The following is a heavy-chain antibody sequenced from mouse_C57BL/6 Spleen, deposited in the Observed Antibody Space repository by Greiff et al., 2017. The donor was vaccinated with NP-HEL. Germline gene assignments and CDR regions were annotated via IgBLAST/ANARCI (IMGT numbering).Heavy chain of an antibody. CDR1: GYTFTSYW. CDR3: ARSGITTVVATSWYFDV. V-gene: IGHV1-55*01. CDR2: IYPGSGST. J-gene: IGHJ1*03. D-gene: IGHD1-1*01. Sequence: QVQLQQPGAELVKPGASVKMSCKASGYTFTSYWITWVKQRPGQGLEWIGDIYPGSGSTNYNEKFKSKATLTVDTSSSTAYMQLSSLTSEDSAVYYWARSGITTVVATSWYFDVWGTGTTVTVSS.